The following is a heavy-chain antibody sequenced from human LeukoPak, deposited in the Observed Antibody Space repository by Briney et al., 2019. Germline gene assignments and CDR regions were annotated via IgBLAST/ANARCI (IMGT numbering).Heavy chain of an antibody. CDR1: GYTFTADY. D-gene: IGHD3-22*01. Sequence: GASVKVSCKASGYTFTADYIQWVRQAPGQGLEWMGTIRPGDTRTTYAQKFQGRVTMTWDMSTTTGYMELSSLRSEDTAVYYCATPGVHYDPSGYYPFQHWGQGTLVTVSS. J-gene: IGHJ1*01. CDR2: IRPGDTRT. V-gene: IGHV1-46*01. CDR3: ATPGVHYDPSGYYPFQH.